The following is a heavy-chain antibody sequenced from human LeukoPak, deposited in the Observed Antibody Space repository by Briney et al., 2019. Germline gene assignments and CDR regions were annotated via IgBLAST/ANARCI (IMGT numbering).Heavy chain of an antibody. CDR2: ISYDGSNK. CDR1: GFTFSSYG. CDR3: AKDRIRDSSGYYYGSFDY. J-gene: IGHJ4*02. V-gene: IGHV3-30*18. Sequence: GGSLRLSCAASGFTFSSYGMHWVRQAPGKGLEWVAVISYDGSNKYYADSVKGRFTISRDNSKNTLYLQMNSLRAEDTAVYYCAKDRIRDSSGYYYGSFDYWGQGTLVTVSS. D-gene: IGHD3-22*01.